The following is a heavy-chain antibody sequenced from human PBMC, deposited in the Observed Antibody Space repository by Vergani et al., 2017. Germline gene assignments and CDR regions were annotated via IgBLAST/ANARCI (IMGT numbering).Heavy chain of an antibody. J-gene: IGHJ6*02. CDR3: ARKYSSSWYSYYYYGMDV. CDR1: GFTFGDYA. CDR2: IRSKAYGGTT. Sequence: EVQLVESGGGLVQPGRSLRLSCTASGFTFGDYAMSWVRQAPGKGLEWVGFIRSKAYGGTTEYAASVKGRFTISRDDSKSIAYLQMNSLRAEDTAVYYCARKYSSSWYSYYYYGMDVWGQXP. D-gene: IGHD6-13*01. V-gene: IGHV3-49*04.